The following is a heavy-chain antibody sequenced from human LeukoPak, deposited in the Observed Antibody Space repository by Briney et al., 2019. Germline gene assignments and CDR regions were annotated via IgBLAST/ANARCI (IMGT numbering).Heavy chain of an antibody. D-gene: IGHD1-26*01. V-gene: IGHV3-73*01. CDR3: TRDSGTYNWFDP. J-gene: IGHJ5*02. CDR2: IDKKDKGYATAT. Sequence: GGSLRLSCAASGFTFSGSAIHWVRQSSGKGLEWVGQIDKKDKGYATATAYAASVKGRFTISRDDSSNTAYLQMKSLKTEDTALYYCTRDSGTYNWFDPWGQGTLVTVSS. CDR1: GFTFSGSA.